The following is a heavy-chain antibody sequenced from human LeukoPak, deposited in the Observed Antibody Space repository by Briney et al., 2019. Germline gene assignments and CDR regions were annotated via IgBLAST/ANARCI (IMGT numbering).Heavy chain of an antibody. J-gene: IGHJ4*02. CDR3: ARSHNQIWVPAATGYFDY. Sequence: ASVKVSCKASGGTFSSYAISWVRQAPGQGLEWMGGIIPIFGTANYAQKFQGRVTITADESTSTAYMELSSLRSEDTAVYYCARSHNQIWVPAATGYFDYCGQGTLVTVSS. CDR2: IIPIFGTA. D-gene: IGHD2-2*01. CDR1: GGTFSSYA. V-gene: IGHV1-69*13.